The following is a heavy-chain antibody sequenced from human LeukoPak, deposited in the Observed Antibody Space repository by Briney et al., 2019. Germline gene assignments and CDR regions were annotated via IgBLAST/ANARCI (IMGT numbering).Heavy chain of an antibody. CDR1: GDSISRSSYY. CDR3: ARRPSPPDAFDI. Sequence: SETLSLTCTVSGDSISRSSYYWGWLRQPPGKGLEWIGSIFYTGSTYFHPSLKSRATISGDTSTNQFSLNLYSVTDADTVVYYCARRPSPPDAFDIWGQGTMVTVSS. CDR2: IFYTGST. V-gene: IGHV4-39*01. J-gene: IGHJ3*02.